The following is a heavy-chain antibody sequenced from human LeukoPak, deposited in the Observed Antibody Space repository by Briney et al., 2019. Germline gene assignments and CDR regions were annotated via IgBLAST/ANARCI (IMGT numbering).Heavy chain of an antibody. D-gene: IGHD1-1*01. CDR2: IYTSGST. J-gene: IGHJ3*02. CDR1: GGSISSYY. Sequence: PSETLSLTCTVSGGSISSYYWSWIRQPAGKGLEWIGRIYTSGSTNYNPSRKSRVTMSVDTSKNQFSLKLSSVTAADTAVYYCAREKAYNWNDALHAFDIWGQGTMVTVSS. V-gene: IGHV4-4*07. CDR3: AREKAYNWNDALHAFDI.